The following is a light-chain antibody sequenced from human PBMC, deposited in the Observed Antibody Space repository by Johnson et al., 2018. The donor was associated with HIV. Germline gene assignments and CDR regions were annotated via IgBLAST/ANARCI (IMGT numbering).Light chain of an antibody. Sequence: QSVLSQPPSVSAAPGQMVTISCSGSSSNIGRNYVSWYQQLPGTAPKLLIYQNTWRPSWIPDRFSGPTSGAYATMASTGLQTGDEADYYCGTWDNSLKAGVFGTGTKVTV. CDR2: QNT. CDR3: GTWDNSLKAGV. CDR1: SSNIGRNY. J-gene: IGLJ1*01. V-gene: IGLV1-51*02.